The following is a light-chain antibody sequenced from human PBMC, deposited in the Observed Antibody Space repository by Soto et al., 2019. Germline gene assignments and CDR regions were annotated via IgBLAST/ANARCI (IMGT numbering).Light chain of an antibody. Sequence: EIVLTQSPGTLSLSPGERATLSCRASQSVSSSFLAWYQQTPGQAPRLIIYGASSRATGIPDRFGGSGSGTDFTLTISRLEPEDVAVYYCLQYGSSPLTFGGGTKVAIK. CDR2: GAS. CDR1: QSVSSSF. V-gene: IGKV3-20*01. CDR3: LQYGSSPLT. J-gene: IGKJ4*01.